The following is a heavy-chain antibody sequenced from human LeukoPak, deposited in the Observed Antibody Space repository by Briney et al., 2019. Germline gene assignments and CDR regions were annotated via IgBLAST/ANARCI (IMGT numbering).Heavy chain of an antibody. Sequence: GGSLRLSCTASGFTFSSYWMHWVRQAPGKGLVWVSRIDSDGSSTSYADSVKGRFTISRDNAKNTLYLQTNSLRAEDTAVYYCARDGVSSDYDFDYWGQGTLVTVSS. D-gene: IGHD4-17*01. CDR2: IDSDGSST. CDR1: GFTFSSYW. V-gene: IGHV3-74*01. J-gene: IGHJ4*02. CDR3: ARDGVSSDYDFDY.